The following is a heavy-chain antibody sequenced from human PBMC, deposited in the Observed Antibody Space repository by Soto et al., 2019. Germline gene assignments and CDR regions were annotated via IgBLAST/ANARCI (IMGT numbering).Heavy chain of an antibody. J-gene: IGHJ4*01. V-gene: IGHV3-15*01. CDR3: TTGFY. Sequence: GGSLRLSCTASGITLTYAWMSWVRHVPGKGLNWVGRMKSKRDGGTADYGSSFEGRFTISRDDSKSTVFLQMNGLKGDDTAVYYCTTGFYWGQGTPVTVSS. CDR1: GITLTYAW. CDR2: MKSKRDGGTA.